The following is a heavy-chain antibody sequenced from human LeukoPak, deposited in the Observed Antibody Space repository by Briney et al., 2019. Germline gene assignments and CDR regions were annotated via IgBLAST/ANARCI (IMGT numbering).Heavy chain of an antibody. Sequence: GGSLRLSCAASGFTFGSYWMQWVRQTPEKGLVWVSRINSDGSATIYADSVRGRFTISRDNAKNTLYLQMSGLRVEDTAVYHCASDSPYYGMDVWGQGTTVTVSS. CDR1: GFTFGSYW. J-gene: IGHJ6*02. CDR2: INSDGSAT. CDR3: ASDSPYYGMDV. V-gene: IGHV3-74*01.